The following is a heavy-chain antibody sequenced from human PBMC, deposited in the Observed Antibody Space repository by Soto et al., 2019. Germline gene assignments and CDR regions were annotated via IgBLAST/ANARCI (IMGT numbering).Heavy chain of an antibody. CDR1: GYTFSGFD. CDR3: ASAAVTGTAGLDF. V-gene: IGHV1-2*02. Sequence: ASVKVSCKAYGYTFSGFDMHWVRQAPGQGLEWMGWINPNSGGTKSAEKFQGRVTMTRDTSISTAYMELSRLTSDDTAVYYCASAAVTGTAGLDFWGQGTQVTVSS. D-gene: IGHD6-19*01. CDR2: INPNSGGT. J-gene: IGHJ4*02.